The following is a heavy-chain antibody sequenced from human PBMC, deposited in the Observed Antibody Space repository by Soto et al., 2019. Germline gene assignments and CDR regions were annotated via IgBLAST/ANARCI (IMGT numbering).Heavy chain of an antibody. CDR1: GFTFSSYA. V-gene: IGHV3-23*01. Sequence: SLRLSCAASGFTFSSYAMSWVRQAPGKGLEWVSAISGSGGSTYYADSVKGRFTISRDNSKNTLYLQMNSLRAEDTAVYYCAKDLEPGYYNTYYFDYWGQGTLVTVSS. J-gene: IGHJ4*02. CDR3: AKDLEPGYYNTYYFDY. D-gene: IGHD3-22*01. CDR2: ISGSGGST.